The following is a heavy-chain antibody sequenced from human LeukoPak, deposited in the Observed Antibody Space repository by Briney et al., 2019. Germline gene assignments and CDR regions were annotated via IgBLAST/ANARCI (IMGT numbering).Heavy chain of an antibody. Sequence: PGGSLRLSCAASGFSFSSYTMNWVRQAPGKGLEWVSYISSSSSTTYYADSVKGRFTISRDNAKNSLYLQMNSLRAEDTAVYYCARDGYSYGSNWFDPWGQGTLVTVSS. CDR1: GFSFSSYT. J-gene: IGHJ5*02. CDR3: ARDGYSYGSNWFDP. CDR2: ISSSSSTT. D-gene: IGHD5-18*01. V-gene: IGHV3-48*01.